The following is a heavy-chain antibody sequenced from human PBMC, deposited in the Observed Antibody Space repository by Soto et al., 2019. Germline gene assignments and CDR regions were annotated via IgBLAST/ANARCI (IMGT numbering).Heavy chain of an antibody. V-gene: IGHV2-5*01. J-gene: IGHJ5*02. D-gene: IGHD1-26*01. CDR1: GFSLRTLGVG. CDR2: IYWNDDK. CDR3: ATSGSRGCSGWFDK. Sequence: SGPTLVNPTHTVTLTCIFSGFSLRTLGVGVCWSRQPPGKALEWLGFIYWNDDKRYSPSLKSRLTITKYTSKNQVVLTMTNMDPVDTDTCYCATSGSRGCSGWFDKGGKGTVGTVS.